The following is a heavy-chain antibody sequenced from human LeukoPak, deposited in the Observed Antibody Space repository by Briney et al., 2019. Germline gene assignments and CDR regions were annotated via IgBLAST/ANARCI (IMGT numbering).Heavy chain of an antibody. CDR1: GYTFTGYY. D-gene: IGHD3-10*01. J-gene: IGHJ5*02. V-gene: IGHV1-8*02. Sequence: ASVKVSCKASGYTFTGYYMHWVRQAPGQGLEWMGWMNPNSGNTGYAQKFQGRVTMTRNTSISTAYMELSSLRSEDTAVYYCARRRHYGSGSKGWFDPWGQGTLVTVSS. CDR2: MNPNSGNT. CDR3: ARRRHYGSGSKGWFDP.